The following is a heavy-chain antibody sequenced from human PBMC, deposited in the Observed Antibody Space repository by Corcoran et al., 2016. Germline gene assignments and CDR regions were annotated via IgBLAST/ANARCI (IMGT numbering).Heavy chain of an antibody. CDR1: GYTFTGYY. J-gene: IGHJ6*02. CDR3: ARDSDYVWGSYRSKSYGRDV. V-gene: IGHV1-2*02. CDR2: INPNSGGT. Sequence: QVQLVQSGAEVKKPGASVKVSCKASGYTFTGYYMHWVRQTPGQGLEWMGWINPNSGGTNYAQKFQGRVTMTRDTSISTAYMELSRLRSDDTAVYYCARDSDYVWGSYRSKSYGRDVWGQGTTVTVSS. D-gene: IGHD3-16*02.